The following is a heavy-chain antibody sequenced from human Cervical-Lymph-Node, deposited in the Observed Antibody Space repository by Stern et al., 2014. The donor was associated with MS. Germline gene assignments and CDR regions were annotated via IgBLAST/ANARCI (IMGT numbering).Heavy chain of an antibody. V-gene: IGHV1-69*01. CDR2: IFPVFGTP. CDR1: GGTFSKFP. CDR3: ALSSETSDRWYSLGYDL. Sequence: QVQLVQSGAEVTKPGSSVKVSCKASGGTFSKFPSSWVRQAPGQGLEWMGGIFPVFGTPTSAHEFRGRVTITADFSTSTVYMELSSLRSDDTAVYYCALSSETSDRWYSLGYDLWGQGTLVTVSS. J-gene: IGHJ5*02. D-gene: IGHD6-13*01.